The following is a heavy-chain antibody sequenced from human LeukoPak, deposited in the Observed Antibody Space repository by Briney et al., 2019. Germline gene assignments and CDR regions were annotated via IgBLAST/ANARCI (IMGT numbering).Heavy chain of an antibody. J-gene: IGHJ4*02. V-gene: IGHV1-2*02. Sequence: ASVKVSCKASGYTFTGYYMHWVRQAPGQGLEWMGWINPNNGGTNYAQKFQGRVIMTRDTSISTAYMELSRLTSDDTAVYYCARDRDYYGSGSLAHDYWGQGTLVTVSS. CDR1: GYTFTGYY. D-gene: IGHD3-10*01. CDR3: ARDRDYYGSGSLAHDY. CDR2: INPNNGGT.